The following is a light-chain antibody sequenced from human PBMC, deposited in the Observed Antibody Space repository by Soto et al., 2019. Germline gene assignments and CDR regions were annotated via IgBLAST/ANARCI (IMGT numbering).Light chain of an antibody. Sequence: DIQLTQSPSTLSASVGDRVTITCRASQSMSTWLAWYQQKPGTAPKLLIHKASTLESGVPSRFSGSRSGTEFTLTVRSLQPDDFATYYCQQYNDSFPYTFGQGTKLEIK. CDR1: QSMSTW. J-gene: IGKJ2*01. CDR2: KAS. V-gene: IGKV1-5*03. CDR3: QQYNDSFPYT.